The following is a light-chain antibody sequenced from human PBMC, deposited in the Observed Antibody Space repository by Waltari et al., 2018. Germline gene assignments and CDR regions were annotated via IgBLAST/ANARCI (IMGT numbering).Light chain of an antibody. Sequence: DIQLTQSPYFLSASVGDRVTITCRASQGISSYLAWFQQKPGKAPNLLIYGASTLQSGVPSRFSGSGSGTEFTLTISSLQPEDFATYYCQQLSSYPITFGQGTRLEIK. CDR1: QGISSY. J-gene: IGKJ5*01. V-gene: IGKV1-9*01. CDR3: QQLSSYPIT. CDR2: GAS.